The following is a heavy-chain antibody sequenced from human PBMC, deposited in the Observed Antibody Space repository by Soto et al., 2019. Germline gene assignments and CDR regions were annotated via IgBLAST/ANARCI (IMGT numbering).Heavy chain of an antibody. D-gene: IGHD3-3*01. CDR1: GFSFTISW. J-gene: IGHJ4*02. V-gene: IGHV3-15*07. CDR3: IGHVTISAAPFKY. CDR2: IKSETDGGTT. Sequence: VQVVESGGGLVEPGGSLRLSCAASGFSFTISWLTWVRQAPGKGLEWVGRIKSETDGGTTAFAAPVKDRFTMSRDDAENTVSLERNSLKAEDTAMYYCIGHVTISAAPFKYWGQGILVTVSS.